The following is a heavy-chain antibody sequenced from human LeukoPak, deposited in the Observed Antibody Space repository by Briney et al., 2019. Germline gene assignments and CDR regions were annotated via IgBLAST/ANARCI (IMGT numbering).Heavy chain of an antibody. Sequence: SETLSLTCAVYGGSFSGYYWSWIRQPPGKGLEWLGEINHSGSTNYNPSLKSRVTISVDTSKNQFSLKLSSVTAADTAVYYCARFGPPKYSSGWYMNYFDYWGQGTLVTVSS. CDR2: INHSGST. CDR3: ARFGPPKYSSGWYMNYFDY. J-gene: IGHJ4*02. D-gene: IGHD6-19*01. CDR1: GGSFSGYY. V-gene: IGHV4-34*01.